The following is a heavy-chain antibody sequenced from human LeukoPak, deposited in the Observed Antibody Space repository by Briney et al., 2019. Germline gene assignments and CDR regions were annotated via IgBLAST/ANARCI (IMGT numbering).Heavy chain of an antibody. V-gene: IGHV4-59*01. J-gene: IGHJ5*02. CDR2: IYYSGST. CDR3: ARGGYYGSGNDFRFDP. D-gene: IGHD3-10*01. Sequence: SETLSLTCTVSGGSISSYYWSWIRQPPGKGLEWVGYIYYSGSTNYNPSLKSRVTISVDTSKNQFSLKLSSVTPADTAVYYCARGGYYGSGNDFRFDPWGQGTLVTVSS. CDR1: GGSISSYY.